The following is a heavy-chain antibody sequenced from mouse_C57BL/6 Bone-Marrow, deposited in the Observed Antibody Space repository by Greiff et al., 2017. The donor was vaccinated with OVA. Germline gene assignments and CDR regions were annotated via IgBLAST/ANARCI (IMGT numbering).Heavy chain of an antibody. CDR1: GFTFSDYY. J-gene: IGHJ1*03. V-gene: IGHV5-16*01. D-gene: IGHD1-1*01. CDR3: ARGSLYYYGSSYDWYFDV. Sequence: EVQLVESEGGLVQPGSSMKLSCTASGFTFSDYYMAWVRQVPEKGLEWVANINYDGSSTYYLDSLKSRFIISRDNAKNILYLQMSSLKSEDTATYYCARGSLYYYGSSYDWYFDVWGKGTTVTVSS. CDR2: INYDGSST.